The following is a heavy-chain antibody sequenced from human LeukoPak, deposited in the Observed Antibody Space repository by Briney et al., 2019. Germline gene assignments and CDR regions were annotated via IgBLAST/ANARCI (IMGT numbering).Heavy chain of an antibody. CDR3: ARDSGREPDNY. J-gene: IGHJ4*02. V-gene: IGHV1-69*04. D-gene: IGHD3-10*01. Sequence: SVKVSCKASGGTFSSYTISWVRQAPGQGLEWMGRIIPILGIANYAQRFQGRVTITADKSTSTAYMELSSLRSEDTAVYYCARDSGREPDNYWGQGTLVTVSS. CDR2: IIPILGIA. CDR1: GGTFSSYT.